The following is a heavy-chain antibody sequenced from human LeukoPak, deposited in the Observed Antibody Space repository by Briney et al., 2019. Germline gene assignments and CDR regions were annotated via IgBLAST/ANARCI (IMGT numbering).Heavy chain of an antibody. Sequence: PGGSLRLSCAASGFTVSSNYMSWVRQAPGKGLEWVGRIKPTKTDGGAPYYATAVEGRITISRDDSTDMMYLQMDSLKTDDTAVYYCAREGSLYGYHSFDSWGQGTLVTVSS. V-gene: IGHV3-15*01. J-gene: IGHJ4*02. CDR1: GFTVSSNY. CDR3: AREGSLYGYHSFDS. CDR2: IKPTKTDGGAP. D-gene: IGHD5-18*01.